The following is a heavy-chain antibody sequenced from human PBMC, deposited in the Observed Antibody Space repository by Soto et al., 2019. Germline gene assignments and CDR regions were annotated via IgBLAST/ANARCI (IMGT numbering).Heavy chain of an antibody. CDR2: IYYSGST. J-gene: IGHJ6*02. V-gene: IGHV4-39*01. D-gene: IGHD3-10*01. CDR3: ARHAAGGYYYYGMDV. CDR1: GGSISSSSYY. Sequence: SETLSLTCNVSGGSISSSSYYWGWIRQPPGKGLEWIGTIYYSGSTYYNPSLKNRVTISVDTSKNQFSLKLSSVTAADTAVFYCARHAAGGYYYYGMDVWGQGTTVTVSS.